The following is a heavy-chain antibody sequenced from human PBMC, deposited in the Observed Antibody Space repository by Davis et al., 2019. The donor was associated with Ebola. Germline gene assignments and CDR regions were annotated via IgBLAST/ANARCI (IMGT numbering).Heavy chain of an antibody. CDR2: IYTGDSDT. D-gene: IGHD6-13*01. J-gene: IGHJ6*02. CDR1: GNSFSSHW. CDR3: ARLASSSWFHGMDV. V-gene: IGHV5-51*01. Sequence: GESLKISCKDSGNSFSSHWIGWVRQMPGKGLEWMGIIYTGDSDTRYSPSFRGQVTISADKSISTAYLQWSSLKASDTAMYYCARLASSSWFHGMDVWGQGTTVTVSS.